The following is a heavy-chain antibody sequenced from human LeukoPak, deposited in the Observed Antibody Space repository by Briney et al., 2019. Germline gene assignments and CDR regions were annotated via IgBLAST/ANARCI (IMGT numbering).Heavy chain of an antibody. CDR3: ARLGNRPHAPGNWFDP. V-gene: IGHV3-53*01. CDR2: IYSGGST. D-gene: IGHD1-1*01. Sequence: PGGSLRLSCAASGFTFSSYAMSWVRQAPGKGLEWVSVIYSGGSTYYADSVKGRFTISRDNSKNTLCLQMNSLRAEDTAVYYCARLGNRPHAPGNWFDPWGQGTLVTVSS. CDR1: GFTFSSYA. J-gene: IGHJ5*02.